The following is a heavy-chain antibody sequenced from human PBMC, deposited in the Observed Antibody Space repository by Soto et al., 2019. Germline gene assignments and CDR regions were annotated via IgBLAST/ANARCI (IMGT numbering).Heavy chain of an antibody. J-gene: IGHJ5*02. CDR1: GFTFSNAW. Sequence: EVQLVESGGGLVKPGGSLRLSCAASGFTFSNAWMNWVRQAPGKGLKWVGRIKSKTDGGTTDYAAPVKGRFTISRDDSKNTLYLQMNRLKIEDTAVYYCTTEVDIVVVPSAAWFGPWGQGTLVTVSS. CDR2: IKSKTDGGTT. CDR3: TTEVDIVVVPSAAWFGP. D-gene: IGHD2-2*01. V-gene: IGHV3-15*07.